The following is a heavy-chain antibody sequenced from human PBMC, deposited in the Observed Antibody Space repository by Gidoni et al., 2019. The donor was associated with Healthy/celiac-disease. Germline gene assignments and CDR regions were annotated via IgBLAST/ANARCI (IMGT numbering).Heavy chain of an antibody. J-gene: IGHJ4*02. V-gene: IGHV3-73*01. D-gene: IGHD3-22*01. CDR2: IRSKANSYAT. CDR3: TSGSGYTTY. CDR1: GFTFSGPA. Sequence: EVQLVASGGGLVKPGGSLKLSCAASGFTFSGPAMHWVRQASGKGLEWVGRIRSKANSYATAYAASVKGRFTITRDDSKNTAYLQMNSLKTEDTAVYYCTSGSGYTTYWGQGTLVTVSS.